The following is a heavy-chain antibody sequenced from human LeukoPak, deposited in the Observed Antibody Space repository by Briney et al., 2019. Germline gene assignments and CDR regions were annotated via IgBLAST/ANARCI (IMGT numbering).Heavy chain of an antibody. CDR2: IYYSGST. V-gene: IGHV4-31*03. CDR1: GGSISSGGYY. D-gene: IGHD5-18*01. Sequence: PSQTLSLTCTVSGGSISSGGYYWSCIRQHPGRGLEWIVYIYYSGSTYYNPSRKSRVTISVDTSKNHFTLKLSSVTAADTAVYYCAREMVGYSYGHFDYWGQRTLVTVSS. J-gene: IGHJ4*02. CDR3: AREMVGYSYGHFDY.